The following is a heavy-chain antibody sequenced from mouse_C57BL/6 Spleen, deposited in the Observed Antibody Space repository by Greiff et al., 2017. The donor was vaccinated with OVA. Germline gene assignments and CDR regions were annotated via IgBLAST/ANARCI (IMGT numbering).Heavy chain of an antibody. Sequence: QVQLKQSGAELVRPGTSVKVSCKASGYAFTNYLIEWVKQRPGQGLEWIGVINPGSGGTNYNEKFKGKATLTADKSSSTAYMPLSSLTSEDSAVYFCARSDYSNYGNYWGQGTTLTVSS. CDR2: INPGSGGT. CDR1: GYAFTNYL. V-gene: IGHV1-54*01. CDR3: ARSDYSNYGNY. D-gene: IGHD2-5*01. J-gene: IGHJ2*01.